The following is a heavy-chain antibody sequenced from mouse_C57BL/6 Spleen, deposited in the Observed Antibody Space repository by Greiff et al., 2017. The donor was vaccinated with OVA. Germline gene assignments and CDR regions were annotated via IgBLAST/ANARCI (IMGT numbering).Heavy chain of an antibody. J-gene: IGHJ4*01. V-gene: IGHV1-81*01. Sequence: VMLVESGAELARPGASVKLSCKASGYTFTSYGISWVKQRTGQGLEWIGEIYPRSGNTYYNEKFKGKATLTADKSSSTAYMELRSLTSEDSAVYFCARERGLYDGYYDAMDYWGQGTSVTVSS. D-gene: IGHD2-3*01. CDR3: ARERGLYDGYYDAMDY. CDR1: GYTFTSYG. CDR2: IYPRSGNT.